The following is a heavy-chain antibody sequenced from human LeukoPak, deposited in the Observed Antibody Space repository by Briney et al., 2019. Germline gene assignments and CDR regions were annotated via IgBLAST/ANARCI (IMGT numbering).Heavy chain of an antibody. D-gene: IGHD1-26*01. J-gene: IGHJ2*01. CDR1: GFTFDDYA. CDR2: ISWNSGSI. V-gene: IGHV3-9*03. CDR3: AKSPEWELRSDWYFDL. Sequence: GGSLRLSCAASGFTFDDYAMHWVRQAPGKGLEWVSGISWNSGSIGYADSVKGRFTISRDNAKSSLYLQMNSLRAEDMALYYCAKSPEWELRSDWYFDLWGRGTLATVSS.